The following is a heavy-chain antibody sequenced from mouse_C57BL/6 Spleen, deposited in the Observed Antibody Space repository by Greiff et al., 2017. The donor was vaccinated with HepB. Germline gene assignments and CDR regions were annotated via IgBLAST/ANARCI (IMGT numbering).Heavy chain of an antibody. Sequence: QVQLQQSGPELVKPGASVKISCKASGYAFSSSWMNWVKQRPGKGLEWIGRIYPGDGDTNYNGKFKGKATLTADKSSSTAYMQLSSLTSEDSAVYFCARRDGPYYYAMDYWGQGTSVTVSS. V-gene: IGHV1-82*01. D-gene: IGHD2-3*01. CDR3: ARRDGPYYYAMDY. J-gene: IGHJ4*01. CDR2: IYPGDGDT. CDR1: GYAFSSSW.